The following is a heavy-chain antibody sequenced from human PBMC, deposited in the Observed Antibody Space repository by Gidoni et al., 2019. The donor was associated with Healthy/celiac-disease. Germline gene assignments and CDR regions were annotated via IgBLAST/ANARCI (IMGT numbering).Heavy chain of an antibody. CDR1: GFTFSSYC. J-gene: IGHJ6*02. D-gene: IGHD3-3*01. V-gene: IGHV3-21*01. CDR2: ISSSSSYI. CDR3: ARARITIFGVARLRGMDV. Sequence: EVQLVESGGGLVKPGGSLRLYCSASGFTFSSYCMIGVRQAPGQGLEWVSSISSSSSYIYYADSVKGRFTISRDNAKNSLYLQMNSLRAEDTAVYYCARARITIFGVARLRGMDVWGQGTTVTVSS.